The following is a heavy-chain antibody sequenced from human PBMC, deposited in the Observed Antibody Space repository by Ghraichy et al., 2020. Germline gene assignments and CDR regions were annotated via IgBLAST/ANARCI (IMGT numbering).Heavy chain of an antibody. CDR2: IRFDGSKV. J-gene: IGHJ4*02. CDR1: GFTFSSFG. Sequence: GGSLRLSCAASGFTFSSFGMHWVRQAPGKGLEWVAFIRFDGSKVSYADSVKGRFTISRDNSKNTLYLQLNSLRPEDTAVYYCAKDLRWELPGSFDHWGQGSLVTVSS. CDR3: AKDLRWELPGSFDH. V-gene: IGHV3-30*02. D-gene: IGHD1-26*01.